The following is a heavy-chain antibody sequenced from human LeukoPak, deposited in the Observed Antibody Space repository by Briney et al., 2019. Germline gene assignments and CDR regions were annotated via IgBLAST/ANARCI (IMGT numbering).Heavy chain of an antibody. CDR1: GGSFSGYY. D-gene: IGHD3-22*01. CDR2: INHSGST. CDR3: ARLLRRYYYDSSGYPSDY. V-gene: IGHV4-34*01. J-gene: IGHJ4*02. Sequence: SETLSLTCAVYGGSFSGYYWSWIRQPPGKGLEWIGEINHSGSTNYNPSLKSRVTISVDTSKNQFSLKLSSVTAADTAVYYCARLLRRYYYDSSGYPSDYWGQGTLVTVSS.